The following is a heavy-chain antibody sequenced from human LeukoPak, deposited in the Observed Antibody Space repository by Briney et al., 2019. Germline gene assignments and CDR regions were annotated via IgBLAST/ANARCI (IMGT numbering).Heavy chain of an antibody. V-gene: IGHV3-30-3*01. J-gene: IGHJ4*02. CDR3: ARPGYCSGSSCYPSYYFDY. D-gene: IGHD2-15*01. CDR1: GFTFSSYA. Sequence: PGGSLRLSCAASGFTFSSYAMHWVRQAPGKGLEWVAVISYDGSNKYYADSVKGRFTISRDNSKNTLYLQMNSLRAEDTAVYYCARPGYCSGSSCYPSYYFDYWGQGTLVTVSP. CDR2: ISYDGSNK.